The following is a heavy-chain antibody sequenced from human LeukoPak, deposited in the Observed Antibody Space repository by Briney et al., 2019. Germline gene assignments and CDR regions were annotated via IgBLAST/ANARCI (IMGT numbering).Heavy chain of an antibody. CDR1: GGTFISYA. CDR3: ARARVVRGVIIWDFDY. V-gene: IGHV1-69*13. Sequence: ASVKVSCKASGGTFISYAISWVRQAPGQGLEWMGGIIPIFGTANYAQKFQGRVTITADESTSTAYMELSSLRSEGTAVYYCARARVVRGVIIWDFDYWGQGTLVTVSS. D-gene: IGHD3-10*01. J-gene: IGHJ4*02. CDR2: IIPIFGTA.